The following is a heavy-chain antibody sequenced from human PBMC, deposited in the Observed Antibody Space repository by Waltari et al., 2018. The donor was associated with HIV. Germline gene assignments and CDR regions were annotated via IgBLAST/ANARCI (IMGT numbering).Heavy chain of an antibody. Sequence: VQLVESGGGSIKTGGSLRLSCAASGFSVRNHWMDWVRQGPGKGLVWVARINSCGSSRNYADAVKGRFVISRDNARNTVYLQLNNLKVEDTAVYFCARASHYIEFSTFDGDYYFDFWGRGTRVAVSS. J-gene: IGHJ4*02. V-gene: IGHV3-74*01. CDR3: ARASHYIEFSTFDGDYYFDF. CDR1: GFSVRNHW. CDR2: INSCGSSR. D-gene: IGHD3-3*02.